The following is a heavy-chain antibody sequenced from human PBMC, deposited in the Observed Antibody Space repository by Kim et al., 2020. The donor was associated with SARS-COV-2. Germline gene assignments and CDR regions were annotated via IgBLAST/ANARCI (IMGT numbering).Heavy chain of an antibody. D-gene: IGHD2-21*01. V-gene: IGHV4-34*01. J-gene: IGHJ4*02. CDR1: GGSFSGYY. Sequence: SETLSLTCAVYGGSFSGYYWSWIRQPPGKGLEWIGEINHSGSTNYNPSLKSRVTISVDTSKNQFSLKLSSVTAADTAVYYCARGHRGSILYWGQGTLVTV. CDR2: INHSGST. CDR3: ARGHRGSILY.